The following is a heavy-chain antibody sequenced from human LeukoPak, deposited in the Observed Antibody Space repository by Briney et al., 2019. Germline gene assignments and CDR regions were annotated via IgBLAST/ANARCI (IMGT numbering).Heavy chain of an antibody. CDR2: ISGSGGIT. CDR3: AKDDVPSNWGALGLFDY. Sequence: GGSLRLSCTASGFTFSTYAMRWDRQAPGKGLEWVSAISGSGGITYYADSVKGRFTISRDNSKKTLYLQMNSLRAEDTAVYYCAKDDVPSNWGALGLFDYWGQGTLVTVSS. J-gene: IGHJ4*02. D-gene: IGHD7-27*01. CDR1: GFTFSTYA. V-gene: IGHV3-23*01.